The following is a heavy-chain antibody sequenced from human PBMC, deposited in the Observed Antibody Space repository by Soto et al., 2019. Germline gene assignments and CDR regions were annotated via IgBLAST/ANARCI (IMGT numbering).Heavy chain of an antibody. J-gene: IGHJ4*02. Sequence: GGSLRLSWAASVFTFINAWMNWVRQAPGKGLEWVGRVKSQTNGGTTGYAAPVKGRFTISRADSESALYLQMNSLKTEDTAVYYCATAYSDRSGYDYWGQGTMVTVSS. CDR3: ATAYSDRSGYDY. CDR2: VKSQTNGGTT. D-gene: IGHD3-22*01. CDR1: VFTFINAW. V-gene: IGHV3-15*01.